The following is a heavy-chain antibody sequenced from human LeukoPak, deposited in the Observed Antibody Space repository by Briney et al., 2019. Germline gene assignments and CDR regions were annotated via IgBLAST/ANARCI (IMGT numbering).Heavy chain of an antibody. CDR2: ISYDGSDT. CDR3: ARNDYGLYYFDY. Sequence: PGGSLRLSCAASGFTFHNYAMHWVRQAPGKGLEWGAIISYDGSDTHYADSVKGRFTISRDNSKNTLYLQMNSLRAEDTAVYYCARNDYGLYYFDYWGQGTLVTVSS. CDR1: GFTFHNYA. J-gene: IGHJ4*02. V-gene: IGHV3-30-3*01. D-gene: IGHD4-17*01.